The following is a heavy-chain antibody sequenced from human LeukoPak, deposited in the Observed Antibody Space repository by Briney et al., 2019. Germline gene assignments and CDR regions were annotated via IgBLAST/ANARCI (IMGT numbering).Heavy chain of an antibody. CDR2: IYSGGST. CDR3: ASMYFSQYLQH. D-gene: IGHD2-8*01. V-gene: IGHV3-53*01. Sequence: GGSLRLSCAASGFTVNSNYMSWVRQAPGKGLEWVSVIYSGGSTYYADSVKGRFTISRDDSKNTLYLQMNSLRAEDTAVYYCASMYFSQYLQHWGQGTLVTVSS. J-gene: IGHJ1*01. CDR1: GFTVNSNY.